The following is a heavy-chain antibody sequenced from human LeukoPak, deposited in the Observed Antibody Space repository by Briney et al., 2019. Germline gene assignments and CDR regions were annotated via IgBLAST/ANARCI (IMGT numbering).Heavy chain of an antibody. J-gene: IGHJ4*02. CDR1: GFTFSSYW. D-gene: IGHD4-23*01. CDR3: ARGVSNYGGFDY. CDR2: INSDGSST. Sequence: GGSLRLSCAASGFTFSSYWMHWVRQAPGKGLVWVSRINSDGSSTSYADSVKGRFTISRDNAKNTLYLQMNSLRAEDTAVYYCARGVSNYGGFDYWGQGTLVTVSS. V-gene: IGHV3-74*01.